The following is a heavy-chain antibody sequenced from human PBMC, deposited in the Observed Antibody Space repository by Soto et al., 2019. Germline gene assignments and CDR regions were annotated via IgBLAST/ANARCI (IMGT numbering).Heavy chain of an antibody. V-gene: IGHV6-1*01. D-gene: IGHD1-26*01. J-gene: IGHJ4*02. Sequence: QTLSRTCASSGDSVSSISAASSWIRQSPSRGLEWLGRTYYRSKWYNEYAVPVKSRIIINPDTSKNQFSLQLYSVTPEDTAVYYCARSARQTFIVGATAYYLDYWGQGTPVTVS. CDR2: TYYRSKWYN. CDR1: GDSVSSISAA. CDR3: ARSARQTFIVGATAYYLDY.